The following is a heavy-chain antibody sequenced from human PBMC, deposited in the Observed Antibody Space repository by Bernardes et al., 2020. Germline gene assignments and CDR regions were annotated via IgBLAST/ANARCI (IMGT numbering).Heavy chain of an antibody. CDR3: ARVRGSSSGYDYYMDV. J-gene: IGHJ6*03. CDR2: IGTAGDS. CDR1: GFTFRSSD. Sequence: VGSLRLSCAASGFTFRSSDMHWVRQPTGQGLEWVSAIGTAGDSYYPGSVKGRFTISRENAKNSLYLQMNSLRVGDTAVYYCARVRGSSSGYDYYMDVWGKGTTVTVS. D-gene: IGHD6-6*01. V-gene: IGHV3-13*01.